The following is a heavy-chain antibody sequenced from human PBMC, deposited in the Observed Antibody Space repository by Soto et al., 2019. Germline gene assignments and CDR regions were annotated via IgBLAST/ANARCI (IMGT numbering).Heavy chain of an antibody. Sequence: QVQLQEWGAGMLKPSETLSLTCGVYGVSLRNNYWSWFRQPPGKGLEWIGEINHSGNTNYSPSLKSRVIISVDTSKNQFSLKLNSVTAADTAVYYCARGMVTGYTGPFDYWGQGTLVTVSS. CDR2: INHSGNT. CDR1: GVSLRNNY. D-gene: IGHD3-9*01. CDR3: ARGMVTGYTGPFDY. J-gene: IGHJ4*02. V-gene: IGHV4-34*02.